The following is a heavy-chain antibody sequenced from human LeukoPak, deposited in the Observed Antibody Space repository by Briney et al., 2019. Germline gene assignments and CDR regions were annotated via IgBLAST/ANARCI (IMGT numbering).Heavy chain of an antibody. Sequence: GGSLRLSCSASGFTFSSYAMHWVRQAPGKGLEYVSAISSNGGSTCYADSVKGRFTISRDNSKNTLYLQMSSLRAEDTAVYYCVNTGLMITFGRVCLVAFDSCGQATTLTASS. D-gene: IGHD3-16*01. J-gene: IGHJ3*02. CDR1: GFTFSSYA. V-gene: IGHV3-64D*06. CDR3: VNTGLMITFGRVCLVAFDS. CDR2: ISSNGGST.